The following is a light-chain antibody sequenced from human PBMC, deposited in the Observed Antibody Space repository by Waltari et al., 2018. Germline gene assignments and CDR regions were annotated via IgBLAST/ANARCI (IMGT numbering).Light chain of an antibody. CDR1: QSVLYNSNNKDY. V-gene: IGKV4-1*01. CDR2: WAS. J-gene: IGKJ2*01. Sequence: DIAMTQSPDFLAVSRGERATINCKSSQSVLYNSNNKDYLAWYQHRPGQPPKLLIYWASTREAGVPDRFSGSGSGTDFTLTISSLQAEDVAVYFCQQYYSTPYTFGQGTKLEIK. CDR3: QQYYSTPYT.